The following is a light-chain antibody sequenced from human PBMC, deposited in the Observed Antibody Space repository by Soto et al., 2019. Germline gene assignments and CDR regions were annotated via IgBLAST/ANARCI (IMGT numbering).Light chain of an antibody. Sequence: EIVLTQSPGTLSLSPGERATLSCRASQSVSSSYLAWYQQKPGQAPRLLIYDAANRATGIPARIGGSGSGTDFTLTISSLEPEDFAVYYCQQYDKWPRTFGQGTKVDIK. J-gene: IGKJ1*01. CDR2: DAA. CDR1: QSVSSSY. CDR3: QQYDKWPRT. V-gene: IGKV3-20*01.